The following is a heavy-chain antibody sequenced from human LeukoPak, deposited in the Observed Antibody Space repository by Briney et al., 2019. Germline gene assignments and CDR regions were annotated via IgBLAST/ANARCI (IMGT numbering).Heavy chain of an antibody. Sequence: PGGSLRLSCAASGFTFSSYGMSWVRQAPGKGLGWVSGISGSGGSTYYADSVKGRFTISRDNSKNTLYLQMNSLRAEDTAVYYCAKRGGSGTYAFDIWGQGTMVTVSS. CDR1: GFTFSSYG. J-gene: IGHJ3*02. D-gene: IGHD3-10*01. CDR2: ISGSGGST. CDR3: AKRGGSGTYAFDI. V-gene: IGHV3-23*01.